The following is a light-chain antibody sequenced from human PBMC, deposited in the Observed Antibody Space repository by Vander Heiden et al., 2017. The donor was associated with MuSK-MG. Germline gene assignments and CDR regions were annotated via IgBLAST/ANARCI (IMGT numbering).Light chain of an antibody. CDR2: KAS. V-gene: IGKV1-5*03. Sequence: DIQMTQSPSTLYASVGDRVTITCRASQSISSWLAWYQQKPGKAPKPLIYKASSLESGVPSRFSGSGSGTEFTLTISSLQPDDFVTYYCQQYSSYRTFGQGTKVEIK. J-gene: IGKJ1*01. CDR3: QQYSSYRT. CDR1: QSISSW.